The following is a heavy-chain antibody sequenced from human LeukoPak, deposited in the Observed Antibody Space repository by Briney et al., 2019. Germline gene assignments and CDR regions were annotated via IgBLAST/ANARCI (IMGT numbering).Heavy chain of an antibody. CDR2: IYTSGST. J-gene: IGHJ4*02. V-gene: IGHV4-4*09. CDR1: GGSISSYY. D-gene: IGHD2-2*02. CDR3: ASIPRAGGPGY. Sequence: PSETLSLTCTVSGGSISSYYWSWIRQPPGKGLEWIGYIYTSGSTNYNPSLKSRVTISVDTSKNQFSLKLSSVTAADTAVYYCASIPRAGGPGYWGQGTLVTVSS.